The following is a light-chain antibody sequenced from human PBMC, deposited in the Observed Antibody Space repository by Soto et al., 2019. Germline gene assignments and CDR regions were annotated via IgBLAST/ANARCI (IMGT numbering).Light chain of an antibody. CDR1: TSNVGSNL. J-gene: IGLJ2*01. CDR2: NDY. CDR3: AVWDVSLSGVV. Sequence: QSVLAQPPSASGTPGQRVTISCSGSTSNVGSNLASWYQQLPGSAPKLLIYNDYERPSGVPDRFSGSKSGTSASLGISGLRSEDEAAYFCAVWDVSLSGVVFGGGTKLTVL. V-gene: IGLV1-47*02.